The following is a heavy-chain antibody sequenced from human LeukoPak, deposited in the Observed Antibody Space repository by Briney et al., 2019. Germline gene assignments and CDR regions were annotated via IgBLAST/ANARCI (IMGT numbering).Heavy chain of an antibody. CDR1: GDSVSSDSAA. J-gene: IGHJ3*02. CDR3: AREVGKQLVVRDAFDI. CDR2: TYYRSKWYN. V-gene: IGHV6-1*01. Sequence: SQTLSLTCAISGDSVSSDSAAWNWIRQSPSRGLEWLGRTYYRSKWYNDYAVSVKSRITINPDTSKNQFSLQLNSVTPEDTAVYYCAREVGKQLVVRDAFDIWGQGTMVTVSS. D-gene: IGHD6-13*01.